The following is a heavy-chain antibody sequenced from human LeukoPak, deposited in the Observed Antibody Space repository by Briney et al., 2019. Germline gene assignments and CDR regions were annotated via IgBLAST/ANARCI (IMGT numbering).Heavy chain of an antibody. J-gene: IGHJ4*02. D-gene: IGHD2-21*02. Sequence: SETLSLTCTVSGDSISSYYWSWIRQPPGKGLEWIGAIYNSGSTNYNPSLKSRVTISVDTSKNQFSLKLSSVTAADTAVYYCARVANRGGRGDSYYFDYWGQGTLVTVSS. CDR3: ARVANRGGRGDSYYFDY. CDR2: IYNSGST. CDR1: GDSISSYY. V-gene: IGHV4-59*01.